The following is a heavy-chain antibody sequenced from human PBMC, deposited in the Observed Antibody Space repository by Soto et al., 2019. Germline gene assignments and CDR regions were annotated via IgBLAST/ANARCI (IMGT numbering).Heavy chain of an antibody. J-gene: IGHJ4*02. Sequence: GGSLRLSCAASGFTFGSHWMHWVRQAPGKGLVWVSRINTDGSTTTYADSVKGRFTISRDNARNTLYLQMDSLRGEDTAVYYCARFGTYYDTSGCLYWGQGALVTVS. D-gene: IGHD3-22*01. CDR2: INTDGSTT. V-gene: IGHV3-74*01. CDR1: GFTFGSHW. CDR3: ARFGTYYDTSGCLY.